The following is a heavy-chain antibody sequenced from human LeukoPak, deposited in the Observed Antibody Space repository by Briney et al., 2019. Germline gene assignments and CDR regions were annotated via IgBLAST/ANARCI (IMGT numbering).Heavy chain of an antibody. CDR3: ARYRGIRGDRPDHFDY. V-gene: IGHV4-31*03. CDR1: GDSIISGAYY. CDR2: IYYSENT. J-gene: IGHJ4*02. D-gene: IGHD3-10*01. Sequence: PSETLSLTCTVSGDSIISGAYYWNWIRQHPGKGLEWIGYIYYSENTYYSPSLKSRVTISVDTSKNQFSLRLTSVTAADTAVYYCARYRGIRGDRPDHFDYWGQGILVTVSS.